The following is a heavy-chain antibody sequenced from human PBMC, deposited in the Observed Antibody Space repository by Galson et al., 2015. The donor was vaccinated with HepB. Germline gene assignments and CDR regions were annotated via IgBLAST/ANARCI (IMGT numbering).Heavy chain of an antibody. Sequence: SVKVSCKASGGTFSSYGISWVRQAPGQGLEWMGGIIPSYDAPNYAQKLQGRVTMTADEYTNTAYMELSSLSSEDTAVYYCARIKAEVTASPLDHWGQGTLVTVSS. V-gene: IGHV1-69*13. D-gene: IGHD2-21*02. CDR3: ARIKAEVTASPLDH. J-gene: IGHJ4*02. CDR2: IIPSYDAP. CDR1: GGTFSSYG.